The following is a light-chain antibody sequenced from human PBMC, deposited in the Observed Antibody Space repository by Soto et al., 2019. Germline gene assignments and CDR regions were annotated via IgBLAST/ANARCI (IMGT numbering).Light chain of an antibody. CDR3: SSYSRSLNYV. CDR2: EVN. V-gene: IGLV2-8*01. CDR1: NNDIGGHTY. J-gene: IGLJ1*01. Sequence: QSVLTQPPSASGSPGQSVTISCTGTNNDIGGHTYASWYQRLPGKAPKLLIYEVNKRPSGIPDRFSGSKSGNTASLTVSGLQPEDEAEYFCSSYSRSLNYVFGTGTKVTVL.